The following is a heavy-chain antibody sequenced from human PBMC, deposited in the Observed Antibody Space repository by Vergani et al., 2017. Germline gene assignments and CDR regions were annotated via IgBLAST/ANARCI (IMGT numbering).Heavy chain of an antibody. CDR3: ARRDYYGSGSYYTSWFDP. V-gene: IGHV5-51*03. Sequence: EVQLVQSGAEVKTPGESLKISCKGSGYSFTSYWIGWVRQMPGKGLEWMGIIYPGDSDTRYSPSFQGQVTISADKSISTAYLQWSSLKASDTAMYYCARRDYYGSGSYYTSWFDPWGQGTLVTVSS. CDR1: GYSFTSYW. D-gene: IGHD3-10*01. CDR2: IYPGDSDT. J-gene: IGHJ5*02.